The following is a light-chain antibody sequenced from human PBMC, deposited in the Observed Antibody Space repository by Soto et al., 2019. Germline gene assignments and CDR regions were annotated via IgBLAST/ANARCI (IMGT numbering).Light chain of an antibody. CDR1: QSIDTW. Sequence: DIQMTQSPSTLSAFVGDTVTITCRASQSIDTWLAWHQQKPGRAPKLLISKASALESGVPSRFSGSGSGTDFTLTIRDVQPDDFAFYYCQQYNSYRAFGQGTKVEI. CDR3: QQYNSYRA. CDR2: KAS. V-gene: IGKV1-5*03. J-gene: IGKJ1*01.